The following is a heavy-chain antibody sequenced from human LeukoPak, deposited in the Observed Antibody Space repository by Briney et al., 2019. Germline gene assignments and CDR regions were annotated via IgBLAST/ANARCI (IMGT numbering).Heavy chain of an antibody. D-gene: IGHD2-21*02. J-gene: IGHJ4*02. V-gene: IGHV3-33*01. CDR3: ARDPSGGVTSQDY. CDR2: IWYDGSSK. Sequence: GRSLRLSCAASGFRFSDYGMHWVRQAPGKGLEWVAVIWYDGSSKDYTDSVKGRFTISRDNSKNTVYLQMNSLRAEDTAVYYCARDPSGGVTSQDYWGQGTLVIVSS. CDR1: GFRFSDYG.